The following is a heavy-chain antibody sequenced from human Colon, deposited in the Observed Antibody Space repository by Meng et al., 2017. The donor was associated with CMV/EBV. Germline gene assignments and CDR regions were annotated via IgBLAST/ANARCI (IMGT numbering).Heavy chain of an antibody. CDR2: ISGSSTDI. Sequence: QVQLVEAGGALVKPGGCLRLSCAASGFTFSDYYMSGIRQAPGKGPEWVSYISGSSTDIKYVDSVKGRFTISRDNAKNSLYLQMNSLRADDTAVYYCSRDPRTLDYWGQGTLVTVSS. J-gene: IGHJ4*02. V-gene: IGHV3-11*05. CDR3: SRDPRTLDY. CDR1: GFTFSDYY.